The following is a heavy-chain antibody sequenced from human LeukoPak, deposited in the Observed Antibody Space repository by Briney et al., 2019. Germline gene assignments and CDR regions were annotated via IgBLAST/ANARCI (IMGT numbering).Heavy chain of an antibody. Sequence: GASVKVPCKASGGTFNSYAISWVRQAPGQGLGWMGGIIPIFGTANYAQKFQGRVTITTDESTSTAYMELSSLRSEDTAVYYCAVVGYYDSSGYFDYWGQGTLVTVSS. J-gene: IGHJ4*02. D-gene: IGHD3-22*01. CDR1: GGTFNSYA. CDR3: AVVGYYDSSGYFDY. V-gene: IGHV1-69*05. CDR2: IIPIFGTA.